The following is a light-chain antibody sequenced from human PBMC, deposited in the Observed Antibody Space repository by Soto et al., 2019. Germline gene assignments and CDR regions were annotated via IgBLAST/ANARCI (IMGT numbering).Light chain of an antibody. CDR2: DVS. CDR1: SSDVGGYNY. CDR3: GSYTSSSSYV. V-gene: IGLV2-14*01. Sequence: QSVLTQPASVSGSSGQSITISCTGTSSDVGGYNYVSWYQQHPGKAPKLMIYDVSNRPSGVSNRFSGSKSGNTASLTISGLQAEDEADYYCGSYTSSSSYVFGTGTKVPVL. J-gene: IGLJ1*01.